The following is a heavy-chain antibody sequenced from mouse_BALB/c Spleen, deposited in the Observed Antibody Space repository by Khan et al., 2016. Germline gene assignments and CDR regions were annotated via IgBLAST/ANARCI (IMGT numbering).Heavy chain of an antibody. V-gene: IGHV1-87*01. Sequence: VQLKQSGSELASPGASVKLSCKASGYTFTSYWMQWVKQRPGQGLEWIGAIYPGDGDTRYTQKFKGKATLTADKSSSTAYMQLSSLASEDSAVYYCARGWDGYFDVWGAGTTVTVSS. CDR1: GYTFTSYW. J-gene: IGHJ1*01. CDR3: ARGWDGYFDV. CDR2: IYPGDGDT. D-gene: IGHD2-3*01.